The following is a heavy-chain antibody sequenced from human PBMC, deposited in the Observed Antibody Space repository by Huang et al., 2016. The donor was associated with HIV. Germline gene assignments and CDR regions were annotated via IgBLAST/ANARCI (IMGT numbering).Heavy chain of an antibody. CDR3: ARHGRVAGHYYNNMDV. Sequence: LQLQESGPGLVKSSETLSLICTVSGGSISSSSDYWGWIRQPPGKGPEWIGCIYYSGNTYYHPPLKTRVTISVDTSKNQFSLKVNSVTAADTAVYYCARHGRVAGHYYNNMDVWGRGTTVTVSS. CDR2: IYYSGNT. J-gene: IGHJ6*02. V-gene: IGHV4-39*01. D-gene: IGHD6-19*01. CDR1: GGSISSSSDY.